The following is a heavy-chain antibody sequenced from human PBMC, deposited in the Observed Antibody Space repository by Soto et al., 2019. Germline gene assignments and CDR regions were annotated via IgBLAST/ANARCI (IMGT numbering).Heavy chain of an antibody. CDR1: GYTFTSYA. CDR2: INAGNGNT. CDR3: ARAVAVAADFDY. J-gene: IGHJ4*02. D-gene: IGHD6-19*01. Sequence: GASVKVSCKASGYTFTSYAMHWVRQAPGQRLEWMGWINAGNGNTKYSQKFQGRVTITRDTSASTAYMELSSLRPEDTAVYYCARAVAVAADFDYWGQGTLVTVSS. V-gene: IGHV1-3*01.